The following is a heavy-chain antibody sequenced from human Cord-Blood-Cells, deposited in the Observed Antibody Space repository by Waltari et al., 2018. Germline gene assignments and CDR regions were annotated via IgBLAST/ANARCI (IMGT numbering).Heavy chain of an antibody. D-gene: IGHD6-13*01. V-gene: IGHV4-34*01. J-gene: IGHJ4*02. CDR3: ARGELIAAAYYFDY. Sequence: QVQLQQWGAGLLKPSETLSLTCAVYGGSFSGYYWSCIRQPPGKGLEWIGEINHSGSTNYNPSLKSRVTISVDTSKNQFSLKLSSVTAADTAVYYCARGELIAAAYYFDYWGQGTLVTVSS. CDR1: GGSFSGYY. CDR2: INHSGST.